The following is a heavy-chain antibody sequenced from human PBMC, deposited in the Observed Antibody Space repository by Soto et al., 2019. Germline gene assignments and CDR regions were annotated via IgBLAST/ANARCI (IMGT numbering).Heavy chain of an antibody. CDR3: AKEKDGRGFYVRDV. CDR2: INGGSTT. J-gene: IGHJ6*04. Sequence: PGGSLRLSCAASGFTFSSYAMSWVRQAPGKGLEWVTAINGGSTTYYADSVKGRFTISRDNSKNTLYLQMNSLRAEDTAVYYCAKEKDGRGFYVRDVGGKGTTVTVSS. CDR1: GFTFSSYA. D-gene: IGHD1-26*01. V-gene: IGHV3-23*01.